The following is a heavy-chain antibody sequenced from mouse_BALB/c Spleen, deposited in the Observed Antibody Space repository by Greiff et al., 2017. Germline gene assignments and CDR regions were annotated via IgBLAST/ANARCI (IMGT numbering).Heavy chain of an antibody. J-gene: IGHJ4*01. Sequence: VQLQQSGPGLVQPSQSLSLTCTVTGYSITSDYAWYWLRQFPGNQLEWMGYISYSGSTSYNPSLKSRSSITRNTSTNQFFLQLNSVTTEDTATYYCSRKEIGDDGSSYAMDYWGQGTSGTVSS. CDR2: ISYSGST. CDR1: GYSITSDYA. V-gene: IGHV3-2*02. CDR3: SRKEIGDDGSSYAMDY. D-gene: IGHD1-1*01.